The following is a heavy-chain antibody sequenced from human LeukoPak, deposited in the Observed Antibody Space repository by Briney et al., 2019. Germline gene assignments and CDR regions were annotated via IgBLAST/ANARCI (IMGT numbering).Heavy chain of an antibody. D-gene: IGHD6-13*01. CDR3: ARHLSSGSSWYNDY. CDR2: IYYSGST. V-gene: IGHV4-39*01. CDR1: GGSISSSSYY. Sequence: PSETPSLTCTVSGGSISSSSYYWGWIRQPPGKGLEWIGSIYYSGSTYYNPSLKSRVTISVDTSKNQFSLKLSSVTAAETAVYYCARHLSSGSSWYNDYWGQGTLVTVSS. J-gene: IGHJ4*02.